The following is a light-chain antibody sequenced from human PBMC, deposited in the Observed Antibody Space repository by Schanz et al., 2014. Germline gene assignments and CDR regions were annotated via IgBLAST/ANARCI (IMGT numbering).Light chain of an antibody. CDR2: GAS. Sequence: EIVLTQSPGTLSLSPGERATLSCRASQSVDSNYLAWYQHKPGQAPRLLIYGASSRATGIPARFSGSGSGTDFTLTISKLEPEDFAVYYCQQYVTTPYTFGQGTKVEIK. CDR1: QSVDSNY. V-gene: IGKV3-20*01. J-gene: IGKJ2*01. CDR3: QQYVTTPYT.